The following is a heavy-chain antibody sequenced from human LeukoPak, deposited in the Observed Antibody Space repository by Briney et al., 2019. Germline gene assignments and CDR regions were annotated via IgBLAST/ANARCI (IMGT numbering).Heavy chain of an antibody. CDR1: GGSISSYY. Sequence: PSETLSLTCTVSGGSISSYYWSWIRQPPGKGLEWIGYISYSGSTNYNPSLKSRVTISIDTSKNQFSLKLSSVTAADTAVYYCARDALTPGHQLLNLWGKGTTVTVSS. V-gene: IGHV4-59*12. D-gene: IGHD2-2*01. CDR3: ARDALTPGHQLLNL. CDR2: ISYSGST. J-gene: IGHJ6*04.